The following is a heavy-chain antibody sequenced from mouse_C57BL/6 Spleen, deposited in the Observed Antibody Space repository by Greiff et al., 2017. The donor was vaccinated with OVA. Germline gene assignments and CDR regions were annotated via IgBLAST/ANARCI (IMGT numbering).Heavy chain of an antibody. D-gene: IGHD2-12*01. V-gene: IGHV1-66*01. CDR1: GYSFTSYY. Sequence: VQLQQSGPELVKPGASVKISCKASGYSFTSYYIHWVKQRPGQGLEWIGWIYPGSGNTKYNEKFKGKATLTADTSSSTAYMQLSSLTSEDSAVYYCAREAYSYPFAYWGQGTLVTVSA. J-gene: IGHJ3*01. CDR3: AREAYSYPFAY. CDR2: IYPGSGNT.